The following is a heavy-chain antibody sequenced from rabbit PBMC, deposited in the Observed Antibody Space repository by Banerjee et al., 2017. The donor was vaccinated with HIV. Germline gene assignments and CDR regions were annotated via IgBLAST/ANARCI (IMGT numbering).Heavy chain of an antibody. CDR3: ARDLAGVIGWNFDL. Sequence: QEQLVESGGGLVKPEGSLTLTCKASGIDISRYNMQWVRQAPGKGLEWIGCIGTGSGSTYYASWAKGRFTISKTSSTTVTLQMTSLTAADTATYFCARDLAGVIGWNFDLWGQGTLVTVS. CDR1: GIDISRYNM. J-gene: IGHJ4*01. CDR2: IGTGSGST. D-gene: IGHD4-1*01. V-gene: IGHV1S45*01.